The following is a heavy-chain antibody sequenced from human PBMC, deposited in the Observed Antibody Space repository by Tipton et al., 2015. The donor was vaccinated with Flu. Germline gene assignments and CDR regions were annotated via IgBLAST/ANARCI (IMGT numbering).Heavy chain of an antibody. CDR1: GYSFTSYW. D-gene: IGHD4-17*01. Sequence: QLVQSGPEVKKPGESLKISCKGSGYSFTSYWIGWVRQMPGKGLEWMGIIYPGDSDTRYSPSFQRQVTISADKSISTAYLQWSSLKASDTAMYYCVRQPYLGDYGGYFDYWGQGTLVTVSS. J-gene: IGHJ4*02. V-gene: IGHV5-51*01. CDR2: IYPGDSDT. CDR3: VRQPYLGDYGGYFDY.